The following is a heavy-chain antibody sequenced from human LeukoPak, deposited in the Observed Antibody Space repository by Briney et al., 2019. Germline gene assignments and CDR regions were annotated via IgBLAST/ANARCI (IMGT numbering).Heavy chain of an antibody. CDR1: GFTISNAR. V-gene: IGHV3-15*01. CDR2: IKSKIDGGTT. J-gene: IGHJ4*02. CDR3: TTGYGHSDCEY. D-gene: IGHD3-3*02. Sequence: GGSLRLFCAASGFTISNARMGWVRQAPGKGLEWVGLIKSKIDGGTTDFAAPVKGRFTISTDDSKHTLYLQMNSLKSEDTAVYYCTTGYGHSDCEYWGEGNLVTVSS.